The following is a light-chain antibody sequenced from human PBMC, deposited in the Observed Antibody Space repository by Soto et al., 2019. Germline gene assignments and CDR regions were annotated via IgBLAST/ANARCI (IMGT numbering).Light chain of an antibody. Sequence: QSALTQPASVSGSPGQSITISCTGTSSDVGGYNYVSWYQQHPDKVPKLMIYDVSNRPSGVSNRFSGSKSGNTASLTISGLQAEDAADYYCSSYTSSSTLYVFGTGTKLTVL. CDR1: SSDVGGYNY. CDR3: SSYTSSSTLYV. J-gene: IGLJ1*01. V-gene: IGLV2-14*01. CDR2: DVS.